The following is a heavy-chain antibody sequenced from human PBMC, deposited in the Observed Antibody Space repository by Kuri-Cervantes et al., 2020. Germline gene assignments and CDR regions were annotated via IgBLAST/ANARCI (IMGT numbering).Heavy chain of an antibody. CDR2: ISSNGGST. Sequence: LSLTCAASGFTFSSYAMHWVRQAPGKGLEYVSAISSNGGSTYYADSAKGRFTISRDNSKNTLYLQMGSLRAEDTAVYYCARDVLGTYYDILTGYSSDYMDVWGKGTTVTVSS. J-gene: IGHJ6*03. CDR1: GFTFSSYA. V-gene: IGHV3-64*02. D-gene: IGHD3-9*01. CDR3: ARDVLGTYYDILTGYSSDYMDV.